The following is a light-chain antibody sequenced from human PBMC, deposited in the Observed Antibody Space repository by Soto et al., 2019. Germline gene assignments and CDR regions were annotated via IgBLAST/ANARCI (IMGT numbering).Light chain of an antibody. CDR3: SSYTSSSTRV. CDR1: SSDVGAYNY. V-gene: IGLV2-14*03. Sequence: QSVLTQPASVSGSPGQSITISCTGTSSDVGAYNYVSWYQHHPGKAPKLMICDVSNRPSGVSYRFSGSKSGNTASLTISGLQAEDEADYYCSSYTSSSTRVFGGGTQLTVL. CDR2: DVS. J-gene: IGLJ3*02.